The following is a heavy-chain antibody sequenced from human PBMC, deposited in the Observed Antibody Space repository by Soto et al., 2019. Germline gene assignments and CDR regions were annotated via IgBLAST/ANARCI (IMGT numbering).Heavy chain of an antibody. D-gene: IGHD3-9*01. V-gene: IGHV3-11*04. J-gene: IGHJ4*02. CDR1: GFTFSDYY. CDR3: ARAPYDILTGYYILGLDY. CDR2: ISGNGEVI. Sequence: GGSLRLSCAASGFTFSDYYIHWIRRAPGKGLEWISYISGNGEVIQYAASARGRFTISRDNAKNSLYLQMNSLRAEDTAVYYCARAPYDILTGYYILGLDYWGQGTLVTVSS.